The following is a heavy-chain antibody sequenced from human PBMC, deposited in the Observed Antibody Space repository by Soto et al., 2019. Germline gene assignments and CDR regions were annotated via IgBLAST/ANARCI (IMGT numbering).Heavy chain of an antibody. D-gene: IGHD6-25*01. CDR3: ARGLSSSGWVPLYYYGMDV. J-gene: IGHJ6*02. CDR1: GGSFSGYY. CDR2: INHSGST. Sequence: PSETLSLTCAVYGGSFSGYYWSWIRQPPGKGLEWIGGINHSGSTNYNPSLKSRVTISVDTSKNQFSLKLSSVTAADTAVYYCARGLSSSGWVPLYYYGMDVWGQGTTVTVSS. V-gene: IGHV4-34*01.